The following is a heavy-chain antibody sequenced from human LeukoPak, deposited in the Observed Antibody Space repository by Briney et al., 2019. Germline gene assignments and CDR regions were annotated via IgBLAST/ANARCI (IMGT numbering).Heavy chain of an antibody. CDR3: ARDRRATPMYFFDF. V-gene: IGHV3-23*01. J-gene: IGHJ4*02. Sequence: GGSLRLSCAASRFSFSDYTMSWVRQLPGKGLEWVSGIRHSGVDSSYADSVKGRFTISRDNSKNMLYLPMNSLRDDDTGVYYCARDRRATPMYFFDFWGQGTPVTVSS. D-gene: IGHD2-15*01. CDR2: IRHSGVDS. CDR1: RFSFSDYT.